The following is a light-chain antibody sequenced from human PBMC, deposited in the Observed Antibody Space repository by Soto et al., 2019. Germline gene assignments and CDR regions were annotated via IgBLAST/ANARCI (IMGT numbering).Light chain of an antibody. CDR3: QTWDTGFVI. J-gene: IGLJ2*01. CDR2: VNSDGGH. CDR1: SGHSNYA. Sequence: QLVLTQSPSASASLRASVRLTCTLSSGHSNYAIAWHQQQPEKGPRFLMTVNSDGGHNKGAGIPDRFSGSSSGAARYLTITSLQSEDEADYYCQTWDTGFVIFGGGTQLTVL. V-gene: IGLV4-69*01.